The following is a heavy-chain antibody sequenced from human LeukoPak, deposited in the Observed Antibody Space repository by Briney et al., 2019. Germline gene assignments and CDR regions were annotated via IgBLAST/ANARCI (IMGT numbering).Heavy chain of an antibody. D-gene: IGHD4-17*01. V-gene: IGHV3-30-3*01. CDR2: ISYDGSNK. J-gene: IGHJ4*02. CDR3: ARENYGDYGGAFDY. Sequence: GGSLRLSCAASGFTFSSYAMHWVRQAPGKGLEWVAVISYDGSNKYYADSVKGRFTISRDNSKNTLHLQMNSLRAEDTAVYYCARENYGDYGGAFDYWGQGTLVTVSS. CDR1: GFTFSSYA.